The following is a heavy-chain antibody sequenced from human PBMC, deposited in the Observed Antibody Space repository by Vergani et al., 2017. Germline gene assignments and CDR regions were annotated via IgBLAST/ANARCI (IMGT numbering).Heavy chain of an antibody. CDR3: ARHSTVEWLVKLGWIDP. V-gene: IGHV4-39*01. Sequence: QLQLQESGPGLVKPSATLSLTCSVSGASIRSSNYYWGWIRQPPGKGLEWIASIYYSGRTYYNPSLKSRVTISVDTSKNQFSLKLSSVTAADTAVYFCARHSTVEWLVKLGWIDPGGQGILVTVSS. D-gene: IGHD6-19*01. J-gene: IGHJ5*02. CDR2: IYYSGRT. CDR1: GASIRSSNYY.